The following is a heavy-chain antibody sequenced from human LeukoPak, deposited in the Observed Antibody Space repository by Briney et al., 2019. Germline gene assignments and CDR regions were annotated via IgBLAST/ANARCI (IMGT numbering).Heavy chain of an antibody. CDR1: GCTFSSYY. Sequence: PSETLSLTCTVSGCTFSSYYCSWIRQPPGKGLEWIGYFFYSGSTNYNPSHKSRVTMSVVTSKNQFSLKLSSVTAADTAVYYCATNAYSRSGWYRYFDDWGQGTLVTVSS. V-gene: IGHV4-59*01. D-gene: IGHD6-19*01. CDR3: ATNAYSRSGWYRYFDD. J-gene: IGHJ4*02. CDR2: FFYSGST.